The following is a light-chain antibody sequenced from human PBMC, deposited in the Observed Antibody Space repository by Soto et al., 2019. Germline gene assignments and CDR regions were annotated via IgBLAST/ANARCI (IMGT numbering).Light chain of an antibody. J-gene: IGLJ1*01. V-gene: IGLV1-44*01. CDR3: ATWDDSRKGV. CDR2: TNN. CDR1: TSNIESHS. Sequence: QSVLTHPPSASGTPRQRIIISCSGSTSNIESHSVNWYQQVPGTAPKLLIITNNQRPSGVPDRFSGSKSGASASLAISGLQSEDEATYYCATWDDSRKGVFGTGTKVTVL.